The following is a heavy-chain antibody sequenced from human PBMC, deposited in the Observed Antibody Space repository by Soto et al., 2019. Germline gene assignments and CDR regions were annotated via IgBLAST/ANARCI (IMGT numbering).Heavy chain of an antibody. J-gene: IGHJ6*02. CDR2: IKSKTDGGTT. CDR1: GFTFSNAW. CDR3: TRGQGSHYDILTDYYYYGMDV. V-gene: IGHV3-15*07. Sequence: GGSLRLSCAASGFTFSNAWMNWVRQAPGKGLEWVGRIKSKTDGGTTDYAAPVKGRFTISRDDSKSIAYLQMNSLKTEDTAVYYCTRGQGSHYDILTDYYYYGMDVWGQGTTVTVSS. D-gene: IGHD3-9*01.